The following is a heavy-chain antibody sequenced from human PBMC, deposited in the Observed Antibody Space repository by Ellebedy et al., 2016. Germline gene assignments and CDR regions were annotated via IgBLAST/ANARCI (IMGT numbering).Heavy chain of an antibody. CDR1: GGSFSGYY. Sequence: SETLSLXCTVSGGSFSGYYWSWIRQPPGKGLEWIGEINHSGSTNYNPSLKSRVTISVDTSKNQFSLKLSSVTAADTAVYYCARSRRPRFSGWFLWGQGTLVTVSS. CDR3: ARSRRPRFSGWFL. D-gene: IGHD6-19*01. V-gene: IGHV4-34*01. CDR2: INHSGST. J-gene: IGHJ4*02.